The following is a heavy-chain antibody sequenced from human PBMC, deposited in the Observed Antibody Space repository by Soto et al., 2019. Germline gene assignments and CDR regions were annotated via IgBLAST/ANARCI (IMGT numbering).Heavy chain of an antibody. Sequence: SETLSLTCTVTGDSITSSSYYWGWIRQPPGKGLECIGNIYYSGSTYYNPSLKSRVTISVDTSKNQFSLRLSSVTAADTAVYYCARGSKLAYCSGGGCHFGGLGKYHYYYAMDVWGQGTTVTVSS. CDR3: ARGSKLAYCSGGGCHFGGLGKYHYYYAMDV. CDR1: GDSITSSSYY. D-gene: IGHD2-15*01. J-gene: IGHJ6*02. CDR2: IYYSGST. V-gene: IGHV4-39*01.